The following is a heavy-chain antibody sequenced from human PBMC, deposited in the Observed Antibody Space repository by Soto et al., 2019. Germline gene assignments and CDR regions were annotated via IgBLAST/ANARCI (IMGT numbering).Heavy chain of an antibody. CDR1: GYTFTGYY. CDR2: INPNSGGA. Sequence: GASVKVSCKASGYTFTGYYMHWVRQAPGQGLEWMGWINPNSGGANYAQKFQGWVTMTRDTSISTAYMELSRLRSDDTAVYYCARGIAVAGHGVDYWGQGTLVTVSS. V-gene: IGHV1-2*04. J-gene: IGHJ4*02. D-gene: IGHD6-19*01. CDR3: ARGIAVAGHGVDY.